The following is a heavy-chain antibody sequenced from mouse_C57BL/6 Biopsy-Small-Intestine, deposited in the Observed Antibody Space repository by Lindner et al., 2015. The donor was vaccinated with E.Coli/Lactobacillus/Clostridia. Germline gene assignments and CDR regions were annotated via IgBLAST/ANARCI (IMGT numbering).Heavy chain of an antibody. CDR1: GFTFSDYG. CDR2: ISSGSSTI. Sequence: VQLQESGGGLVKPGGSRKLSCAASGFTFSDYGMHWVRQAPEKGLEWVAYISSGSSTIYYADTLKGRFTISRDNAKNTLFLQMTSLRSEDTAMYYCARSSIDDGFDYWGQGTTLTVSS. CDR3: ARSSIDDGFDY. J-gene: IGHJ2*01. D-gene: IGHD2-3*01. V-gene: IGHV5-17*01.